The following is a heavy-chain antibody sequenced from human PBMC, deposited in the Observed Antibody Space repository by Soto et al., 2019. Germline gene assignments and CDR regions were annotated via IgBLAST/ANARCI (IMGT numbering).Heavy chain of an antibody. CDR1: GFTLNNYA. CDR2: ISGNGVST. J-gene: IGHJ4*02. D-gene: IGHD6-6*01. Sequence: GGSLRLSCAASGFTLNNYAMTWVRQAPGKGLEWVSAISGNGVSTYYADAVKGRFTISRDNSKNTLYLQMNSLRAEDTAVYYCARDLAARVSYWGQGTLVTVSS. V-gene: IGHV3-23*01. CDR3: ARDLAARVSY.